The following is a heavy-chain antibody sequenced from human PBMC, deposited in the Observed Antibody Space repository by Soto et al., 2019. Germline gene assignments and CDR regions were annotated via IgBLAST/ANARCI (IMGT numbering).Heavy chain of an antibody. J-gene: IGHJ5*02. V-gene: IGHV5-51*01. CDR3: ARQEGHYYYGSARGFDP. CDR1: GYSFTSYW. Sequence: PGESLKISCKGSGYSFTSYWIGWVRQMPGKGLEWMGIIYPGDSDTRYSPSFQGQVTISADKSISTAYLQWSSLKASDTAMYYCARQEGHYYYGSARGFDPWGQGTLVTVSS. D-gene: IGHD3-10*01. CDR2: IYPGDSDT.